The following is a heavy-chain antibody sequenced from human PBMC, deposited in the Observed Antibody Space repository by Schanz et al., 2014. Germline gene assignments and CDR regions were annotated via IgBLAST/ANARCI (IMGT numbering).Heavy chain of an antibody. J-gene: IGHJ4*02. CDR3: ARGGYSSGWYDRDIAHFDY. V-gene: IGHV1-18*01. Sequence: QVQLVQSGAEVKKPGPSVKVSCKASGYTFTNYGVTWVRQAPGQGLEWMGWISANNGNTNYAQKLQGRVTMTTDTSTSTAYMELRSLRSDDTAVYYCARGGYSSGWYDRDIAHFDYWGQGTLVTVSS. CDR1: GYTFTNYG. D-gene: IGHD6-19*01. CDR2: ISANNGNT.